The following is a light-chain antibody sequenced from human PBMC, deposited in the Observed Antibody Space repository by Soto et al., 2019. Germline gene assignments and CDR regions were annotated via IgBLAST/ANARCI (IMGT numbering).Light chain of an antibody. CDR3: CSYAGSSTLV. CDR1: SSDVGSYNL. V-gene: IGLV2-23*01. CDR2: DGN. Sequence: QSALTQPASVSGSPGQSITISCTGTSSDVGSYNLVSWYQQHPDKAPKLMIFDGNLRPSGVSHLFSGSKFGNTASLTISGLQAEDEADYYCCSYAGSSTLVFGTGTKVTVL. J-gene: IGLJ1*01.